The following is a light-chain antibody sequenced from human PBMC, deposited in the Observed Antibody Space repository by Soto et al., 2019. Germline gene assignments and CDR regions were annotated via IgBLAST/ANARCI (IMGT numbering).Light chain of an antibody. J-gene: IGLJ3*02. CDR2: DNI. Sequence: QSVLTQPPLVSGAPGQRVTISCTGSASNLGAKYAVHWYQHLPGTAPKLLIYDNIHRPSGVPDRFSGSKSDTSASLAITGLQAEDEADYYCQSYDTTLSGLVFGGGTKVTVL. CDR3: QSYDTTLSGLV. CDR1: ASNLGAKYA. V-gene: IGLV1-40*01.